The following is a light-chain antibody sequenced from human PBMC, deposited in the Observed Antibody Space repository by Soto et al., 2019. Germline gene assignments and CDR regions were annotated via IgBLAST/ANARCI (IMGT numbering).Light chain of an antibody. CDR2: TAS. CDR1: QGISSY. Sequence: DIQLTQSPSFLSSSVGDRVTITCLASQGISSYLAWYQQKPGKAPNLLIHTASTLHSGVPSRFGGSGSGTEFTLTISSLQPEDSATYYCQQRHSYPITFGQGTRLEI. V-gene: IGKV1-9*01. J-gene: IGKJ5*01. CDR3: QQRHSYPIT.